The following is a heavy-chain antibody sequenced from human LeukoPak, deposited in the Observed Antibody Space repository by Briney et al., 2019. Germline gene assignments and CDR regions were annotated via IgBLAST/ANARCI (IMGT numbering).Heavy chain of an antibody. Sequence: GGSVRLSCAASGFTFSTYWMSWVRQAPGKGLEWVANINQDGSEKYYVDSVKGRFTISRDNAKNSLYLQMNSLRAEDTAVYYCARDGMTAYFDYWGQGTLVTVSS. D-gene: IGHD3-9*01. V-gene: IGHV3-7*01. CDR3: ARDGMTAYFDY. J-gene: IGHJ4*02. CDR1: GFTFSTYW. CDR2: INQDGSEK.